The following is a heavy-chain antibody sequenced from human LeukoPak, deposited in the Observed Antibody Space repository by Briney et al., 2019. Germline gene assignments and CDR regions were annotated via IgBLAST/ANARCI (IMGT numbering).Heavy chain of an antibody. CDR1: GFTFSSYS. D-gene: IGHD6-13*01. J-gene: IGHJ4*02. CDR3: ARDRSPYRIAAAVYYFDY. V-gene: IGHV3-21*01. Sequence: GGSLRLSCAASGFTFSSYSMNWVRQAPGKGLEWVSSISSSSSYINYADSVKGRFTISRDNAKNSLYLQMNSLRAEDTAVYYCARDRSPYRIAAAVYYFDYWGQGTLVTVSS. CDR2: ISSSSSYI.